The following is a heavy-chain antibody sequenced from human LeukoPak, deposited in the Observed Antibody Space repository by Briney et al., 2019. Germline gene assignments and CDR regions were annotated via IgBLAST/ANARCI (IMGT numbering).Heavy chain of an antibody. V-gene: IGHV3-74*01. J-gene: IGHJ4*02. Sequence: GGSLRLSCEASGFTFNNYWMHWVRQAPGKGLVWVSHIENNGRSTNYADSVKGRFTISRDNAKNTLYLQMNSLRAEDTAVYYCARGATYAYYQDYWGQGTLVTVSS. D-gene: IGHD1-26*01. CDR2: IENNGRST. CDR1: GFTFNNYW. CDR3: ARGATYAYYQDY.